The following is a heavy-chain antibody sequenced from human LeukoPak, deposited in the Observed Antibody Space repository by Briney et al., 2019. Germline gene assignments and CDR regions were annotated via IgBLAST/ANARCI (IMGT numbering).Heavy chain of an antibody. V-gene: IGHV4-39*07. D-gene: IGHD3-3*01. CDR2: IYYSGST. CDR3: ARVGGGGWYYDFWSGYYFFDY. Sequence: SETLSLTCTVSGGSISSSSYYWGWIRQPPGRGLEWIGSIYYSGSTYYNPSLKSRVTISVDTSKNQFSLKLSSVTAADTAVYYCARVGGGGWYYDFWSGYYFFDYWGQGTLVTVSS. CDR1: GGSISSSSYY. J-gene: IGHJ4*02.